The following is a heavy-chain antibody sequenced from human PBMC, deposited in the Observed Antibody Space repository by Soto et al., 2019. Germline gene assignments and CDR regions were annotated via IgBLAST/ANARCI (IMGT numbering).Heavy chain of an antibody. CDR1: GGSISSSSYY. Sequence: QLLESGPGLVKPSETLSLTCTVSGGSISSSSYYWGWIRQPPGKGLEWIGSIYYSGSTYYNPSLKSRVTISVDTSKNQFSLKLSSVTAADTAVYYCARHEKRSQEYYYYYYMDVWGKGTTVTVSS. CDR2: IYYSGST. J-gene: IGHJ6*03. CDR3: ARHEKRSQEYYYYYYMDV. V-gene: IGHV4-39*01.